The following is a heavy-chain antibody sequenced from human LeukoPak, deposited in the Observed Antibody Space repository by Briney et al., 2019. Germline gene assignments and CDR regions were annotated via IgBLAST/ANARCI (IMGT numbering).Heavy chain of an antibody. V-gene: IGHV4-39*01. D-gene: IGHD1-26*01. CDR3: ARHYLGGNYPDYFNH. J-gene: IGHJ4*02. Sequence: SETLSLTCIVSGGSICSTTYYWGWIRQPPGKRLEWIASIYYSGNTYYNPSLKSRVTISIDTSKNQFSLNLNSVTAADTALYSCARHYLGGNYPDYFNHWGQGTLVTVSS. CDR2: IYYSGNT. CDR1: GGSICSTTYY.